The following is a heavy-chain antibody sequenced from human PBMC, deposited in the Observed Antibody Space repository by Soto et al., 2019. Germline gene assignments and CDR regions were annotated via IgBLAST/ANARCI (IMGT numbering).Heavy chain of an antibody. V-gene: IGHV3-30*18. Sequence: PGGPLRLSCQASGFTFSSNAMHWVRQAPGKGLEWVAVISYDGSNKYYADSVKGRFTISRDNSKNTLYLQMNSLRAEDTAVYYCSKDKGGPDNYYYYYGMDVWGQGTTVTVSS. CDR1: GFTFSSNA. CDR3: SKDKGGPDNYYYYYGMDV. CDR2: ISYDGSNK. J-gene: IGHJ6*02. D-gene: IGHD2-15*01.